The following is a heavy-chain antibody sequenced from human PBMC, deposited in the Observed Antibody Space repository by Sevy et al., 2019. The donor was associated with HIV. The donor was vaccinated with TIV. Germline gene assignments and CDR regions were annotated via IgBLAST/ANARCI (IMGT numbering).Heavy chain of an antibody. CDR1: GFTFSSYA. CDR2: IKAKSDGGTI. J-gene: IGHJ6*02. CDR3: NTDPIIVLLVTDGMDV. V-gene: IGHV3-15*01. D-gene: IGHD2-8*02. Sequence: GGSLRLSCAASGFTFSSYAMHWVRQAPGKGLEWVGRIKAKSDGGTIDYAAPVKGRFTISRDDSKNTLYLQMNSLKTEDTGIYYCNTDPIIVLLVTDGMDVWGQGTTVTVSS.